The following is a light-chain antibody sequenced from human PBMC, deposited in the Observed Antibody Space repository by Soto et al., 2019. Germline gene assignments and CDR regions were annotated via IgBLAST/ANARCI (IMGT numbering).Light chain of an antibody. CDR1: SSDVGAYNY. CDR3: KSFTTSDTYV. V-gene: IGLV2-14*01. CDR2: DVS. Sequence: QSVLTQPASVSGSPGQSIAISCTGTSSDVGAYNYVSWYLQYPGKAPKLVIFDVSFRPSGVSNRFSGSKSGNTASLTISGLQAEDEADYYCKSFTTSDTYVFXTGTKVTVL. J-gene: IGLJ1*01.